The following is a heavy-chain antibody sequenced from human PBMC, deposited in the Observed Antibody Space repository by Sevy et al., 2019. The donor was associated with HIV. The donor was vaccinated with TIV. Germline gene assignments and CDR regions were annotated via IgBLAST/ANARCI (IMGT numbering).Heavy chain of an antibody. D-gene: IGHD1-26*01. CDR3: AREGVGALQLDY. Sequence: GGSLRLSCAASGFTFSSYEMNWVRQAPGKGLEWVSYISSSGSTIYYADSVKGRFSISRDNAKNSPYLQMNSLRAEDTAVYYCAREGVGALQLDYWGQGTLVTVSS. J-gene: IGHJ4*02. V-gene: IGHV3-48*03. CDR1: GFTFSSYE. CDR2: ISSSGSTI.